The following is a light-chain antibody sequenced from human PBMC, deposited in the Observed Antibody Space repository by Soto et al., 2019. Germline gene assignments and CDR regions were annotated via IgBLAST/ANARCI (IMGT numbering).Light chain of an antibody. CDR3: QQRSNWWT. Sequence: EIVITQSPFTLSVSPGERATLSCRASQRVSSYLAWYQQKPGQAPRLLIYDASNRATGIPARFSGSGSGTDFTLTISSLEPEDFAVYYCQQRSNWWTFGQGTKVDIK. J-gene: IGKJ1*01. V-gene: IGKV3-11*01. CDR1: QRVSSY. CDR2: DAS.